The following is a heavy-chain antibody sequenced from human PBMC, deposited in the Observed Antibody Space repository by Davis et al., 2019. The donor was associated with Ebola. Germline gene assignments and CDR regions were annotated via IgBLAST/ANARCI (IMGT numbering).Heavy chain of an antibody. Sequence: MPSETLSLTCTVSGGSISSYYWSWIRQPPGKGLEWIGYIYYSGSTNYNPSLKSRVTISVDTSKNQFSLKLSSVTAADTAVYYCARGARNSSWYVSRMGLDVWGQGTTVTVSS. CDR2: IYYSGST. J-gene: IGHJ6*02. V-gene: IGHV4-59*01. CDR3: ARGARNSSWYVSRMGLDV. D-gene: IGHD6-13*01. CDR1: GGSISSYY.